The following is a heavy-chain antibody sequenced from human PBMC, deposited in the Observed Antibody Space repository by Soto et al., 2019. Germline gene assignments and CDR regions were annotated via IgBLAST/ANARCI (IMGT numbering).Heavy chain of an antibody. J-gene: IGHJ4*02. Sequence: QVQLVQSGAEVKKPGASVKVSCQASGYTFTSYDINWVRQATGQGLEWMGWMNPNSGNTGYAQKFQGRVTMTRNTSISTAYMELSSLRSEDTAVYYCARGWRTRGIFGVVTPSYWGQVTLVTVSS. CDR2: MNPNSGNT. D-gene: IGHD3-3*01. CDR3: ARGWRTRGIFGVVTPSY. V-gene: IGHV1-8*01. CDR1: GYTFTSYD.